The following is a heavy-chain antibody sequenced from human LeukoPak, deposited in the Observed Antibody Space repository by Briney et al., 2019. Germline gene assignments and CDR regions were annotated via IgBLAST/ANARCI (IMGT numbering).Heavy chain of an antibody. Sequence: GESLKISCRGSGYRFTNYWIGWVRQMPGKGLEWMGIIYPGDSDTRYSPSFQGQVTISADKSISTAYLQWSSLKASGTAMYFCVRRDGLGAFDIWGQGTMVTVSS. V-gene: IGHV5-51*01. CDR2: IYPGDSDT. CDR1: GYRFTNYW. J-gene: IGHJ3*02. D-gene: IGHD5-24*01. CDR3: VRRDGLGAFDI.